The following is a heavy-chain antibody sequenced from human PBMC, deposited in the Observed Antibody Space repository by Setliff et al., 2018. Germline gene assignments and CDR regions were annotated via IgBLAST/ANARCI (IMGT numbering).Heavy chain of an antibody. CDR3: ARDHFGVAGDS. CDR2: IFKSGT. Sequence: SETLSLTCTVSGGSFDSDSHYWSWMRQPPGKGLEWIGHIFKSGTNFHPSFRSRVSMSVDTSKSQFSLELTSVTAADTALYYCARDHFGVAGDSWGPGILVTVSS. V-gene: IGHV4-61*09. CDR1: GGSFDSDSHY. D-gene: IGHD3-3*01. J-gene: IGHJ4*02.